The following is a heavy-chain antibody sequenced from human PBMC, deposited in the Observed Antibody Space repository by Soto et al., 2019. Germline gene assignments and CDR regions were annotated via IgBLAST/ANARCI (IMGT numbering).Heavy chain of an antibody. D-gene: IGHD6-6*01. V-gene: IGHV3-9*01. CDR2: ISGNSGSL. CDR3: AKDRYSSSAYYYYGMDA. CDR1: GFIFDDYA. Sequence: EVQLVESGGGLVQPGRSLRLSCAASGFIFDDYAMHWVRQAPGKGLEWVAVISGNSGSLGYADSVKGRFTISRDNAKNSLYLQMNRLRAEDTALYYCAKDRYSSSAYYYYGMDAWGQGTTGTVSS. J-gene: IGHJ6*02.